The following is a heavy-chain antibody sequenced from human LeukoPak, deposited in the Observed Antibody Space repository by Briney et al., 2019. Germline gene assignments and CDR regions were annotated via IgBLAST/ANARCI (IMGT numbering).Heavy chain of an antibody. D-gene: IGHD5-24*01. CDR2: ITPSGSTI. CDR1: AFTFSGYY. V-gene: IGHV3-11*01. CDR3: AGRDVYNSAF. J-gene: IGHJ4*02. Sequence: GAPRLFCAASAFTFSGYYKSWGRQAPGEGVEWVSYITPSGSTIYYADSVKGRFTISRDNAKNSLYLQMNSLRAEDTAVYFCAGRDVYNSAFWGQGTLVTVSS.